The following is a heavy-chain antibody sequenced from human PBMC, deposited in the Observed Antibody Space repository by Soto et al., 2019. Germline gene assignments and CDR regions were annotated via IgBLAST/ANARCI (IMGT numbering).Heavy chain of an antibody. V-gene: IGHV3-33*01. Sequence: QVQLVESGGGVVQPGRSLRLSCAASGFIFSTYGMHWVRQAPGKGLEGVAVIWYDGSNKYYADSVKGGLTVSRDNSKNTLYLQMNSLRAEDTAVYYCARDNSGTLAASGGLDYWGQGTLVTVSS. CDR1: GFIFSTYG. D-gene: IGHD6-13*01. J-gene: IGHJ4*02. CDR3: ARDNSGTLAASGGLDY. CDR2: IWYDGSNK.